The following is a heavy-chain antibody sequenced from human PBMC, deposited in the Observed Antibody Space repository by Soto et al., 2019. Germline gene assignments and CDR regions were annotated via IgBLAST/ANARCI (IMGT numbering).Heavy chain of an antibody. V-gene: IGHV1-2*02. J-gene: IGHJ5*02. D-gene: IGHD6-13*01. CDR1: GYTFTGYY. CDR3: ARDLSSSWTETGNWFDP. Sequence: GASVKVSCKASGYTFTGYYMHWVRQAPGQGLEWMGWINPNSGGTNYAQKFQGRVTMTRDTSISTAYMELSRLRSDDTAVYYCARDLSSSWTETGNWFDPWGQGTLVTVSS. CDR2: INPNSGGT.